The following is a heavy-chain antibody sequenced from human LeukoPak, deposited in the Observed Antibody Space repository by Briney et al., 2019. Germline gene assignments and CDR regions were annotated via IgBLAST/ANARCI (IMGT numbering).Heavy chain of an antibody. D-gene: IGHD3-22*01. CDR1: SGPISRSSYY. CDR3: AGTPGLVNSNFDY. CDR2: IYYTGST. Sequence: SETLSLTCTVSSGPISRSSYYWGWIRQPPGKGLEWIGSIYYTGSTYYNPSLKSRVTISVDTSKNQVSLKLNSVTAVDTAVYYCAGTPGLVNSNFDYWGQGTLVIVSS. J-gene: IGHJ4*02. V-gene: IGHV4-39*01.